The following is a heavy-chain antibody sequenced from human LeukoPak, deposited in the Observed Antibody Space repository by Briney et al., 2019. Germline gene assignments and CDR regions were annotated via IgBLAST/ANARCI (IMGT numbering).Heavy chain of an antibody. D-gene: IGHD5-12*01. Sequence: SVKVSCKASGGTFSSYAISCVRRAPGQGLEWMGGIIPIFGTANYAQKFQGRVTITTDESTSTAYMELSSLRSEDTAVYYCASTPNRYSGYVEFDYWGQGTLVTVSS. J-gene: IGHJ4*02. CDR3: ASTPNRYSGYVEFDY. CDR1: GGTFSSYA. CDR2: IIPIFGTA. V-gene: IGHV1-69*05.